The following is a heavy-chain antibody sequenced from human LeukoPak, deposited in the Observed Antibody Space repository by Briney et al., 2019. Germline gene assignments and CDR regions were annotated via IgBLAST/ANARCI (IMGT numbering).Heavy chain of an antibody. Sequence: GGSLRLSCAASGFTFDAYAMHWVRHAPGKGLEWVSLIDKDGAATFYADSVKGRFTISRDNSKNSLYLQMNSLRLEDTALYYCATWAFYHSLDVWGQGTTVTVSS. D-gene: IGHD1-26*01. J-gene: IGHJ6*02. CDR3: ATWAFYHSLDV. CDR2: IDKDGAAT. CDR1: GFTFDAYA. V-gene: IGHV3-43*02.